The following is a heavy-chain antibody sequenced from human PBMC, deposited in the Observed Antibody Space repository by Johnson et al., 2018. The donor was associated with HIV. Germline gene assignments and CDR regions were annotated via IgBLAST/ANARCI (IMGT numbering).Heavy chain of an antibody. CDR2: ISYDGSNK. D-gene: IGHD2-21*01. J-gene: IGHJ3*02. V-gene: IGHV3-30*03. CDR3: ARHTGYDAFDI. Sequence: VQLVESGGGLDQPGGSLRLSCAASGFTFSSYGMHWVRQAPGKGLEWVAVISYDGSNKYYADSVRGRFTISRDNAENSLYLQMNSLRAEDTAVYYCARHTGYDAFDIWGQGTMVTVSS. CDR1: GFTFSSYG.